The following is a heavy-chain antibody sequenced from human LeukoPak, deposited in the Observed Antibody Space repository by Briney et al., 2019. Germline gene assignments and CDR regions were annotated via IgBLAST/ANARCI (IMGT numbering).Heavy chain of an antibody. CDR1: GYIFTGYY. CDR3: ARDGDIVVVVAATNFDY. D-gene: IGHD2-15*01. CDR2: INPSSGGT. J-gene: IGHJ4*02. Sequence: ASVKVSCKASGYIFTGYYMHWVRQAPGQGLEWMGWINPSSGGTNYAEKFQGRVTMTRDTSISTAYMELTRLRSDDTAVYYCARDGDIVVVVAATNFDYWGQGTLVTVSS. V-gene: IGHV1-2*02.